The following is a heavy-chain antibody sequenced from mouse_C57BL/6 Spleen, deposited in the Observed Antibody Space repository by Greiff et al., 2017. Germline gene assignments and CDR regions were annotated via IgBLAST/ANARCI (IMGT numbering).Heavy chain of an antibody. CDR3: VYDYDGWYFDV. CDR2: INPGSGGT. D-gene: IGHD2-4*01. Sequence: QVQLKQSGAELVRPGTSVKVSCKASGYAFTNYLIAWVKQRPGQGLEWIGVINPGSGGTNYNEKFKGKATLTADKSSSTAYMQLSSLTSEDSAVDVCVYDYDGWYFDVWGTGTTVTVSS. CDR1: GYAFTNYL. V-gene: IGHV1-54*01. J-gene: IGHJ1*03.